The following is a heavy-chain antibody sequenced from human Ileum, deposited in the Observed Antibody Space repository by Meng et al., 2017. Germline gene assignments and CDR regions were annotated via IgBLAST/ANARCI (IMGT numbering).Heavy chain of an antibody. CDR2: IYLAGSP. V-gene: IGHV4-4*02. Sequence: QVPPQESGPGLVEPSGTLSLTCTVSGGSISSSFYWSWVRQSPGKGLEWIGQIYLAGSPNYNPSLESRVTISVDKSKNQFSLRLTSVTAADTAIFYCVRHGGKYFDSWGQGTLVTVSS. CDR1: GGSISSSFY. J-gene: IGHJ4*02. D-gene: IGHD2-15*01. CDR3: VRHGGKYFDS.